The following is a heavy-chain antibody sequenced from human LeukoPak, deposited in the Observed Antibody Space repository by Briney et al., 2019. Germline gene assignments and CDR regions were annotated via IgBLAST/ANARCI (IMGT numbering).Heavy chain of an antibody. Sequence: PSETLSLTCTVSGGSISSYYWSWIRQPAGKGLEWIGRIYTSGSTNYNPSLKSRVTMSVDTSKNQFSLKLSSVTAADTAVYYCAREWGYSSSSIFYFDYWGQGTLVTVSS. CDR1: GGSISSYY. V-gene: IGHV4-4*07. J-gene: IGHJ4*02. CDR2: IYTSGST. CDR3: AREWGYSSSSIFYFDY. D-gene: IGHD6-13*01.